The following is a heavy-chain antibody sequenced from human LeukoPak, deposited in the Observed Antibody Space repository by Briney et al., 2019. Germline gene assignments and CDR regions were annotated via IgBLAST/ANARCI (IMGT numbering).Heavy chain of an antibody. Sequence: ASVKVSCKASGYTFTGYYMHWVRQAPGQGVEWMGWINPNSGGTNYAQKFQGWVTMTRDTSISTAYMELSRLRSDDTAVYYCARGSGGNSKTYVDYWGQGTLVTVSS. CDR3: ARGSGGNSKTYVDY. CDR1: GYTFTGYY. J-gene: IGHJ4*02. D-gene: IGHD4-23*01. CDR2: INPNSGGT. V-gene: IGHV1-2*04.